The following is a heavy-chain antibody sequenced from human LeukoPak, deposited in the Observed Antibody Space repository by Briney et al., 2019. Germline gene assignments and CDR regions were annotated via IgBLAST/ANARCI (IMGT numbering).Heavy chain of an antibody. CDR1: GYTFTGYY. V-gene: IGHV1-2*02. D-gene: IGHD1-26*01. J-gene: IGHJ4*02. Sequence: ASVKVSCKASGYTFTGYYMHWVRQAPGQGLEWMEWINPNSGGTNYAQKFQGRVTMTRDTSISTAYMELSRLRSDDTAVYYCARDPPLHSGSYYDNDYWGQGTLVTVSS. CDR3: ARDPPLHSGSYYDNDY. CDR2: INPNSGGT.